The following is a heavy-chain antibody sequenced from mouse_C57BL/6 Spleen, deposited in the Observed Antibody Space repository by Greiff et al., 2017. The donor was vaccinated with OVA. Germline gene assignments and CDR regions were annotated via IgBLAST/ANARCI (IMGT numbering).Heavy chain of an antibody. CDR1: GFTFSDYG. CDR2: ISSGSSTI. D-gene: IGHD3-2*02. CDR3: ARGTAQASTYAMDY. J-gene: IGHJ4*01. V-gene: IGHV5-17*01. Sequence: EVKLMESGGGLVKPGGSLKLSCAASGFTFSDYGMHWVRQAPEKGLEWVAYISSGSSTIYYADTVKGRFTISRDNAKNTLFLQMTSLRSEDTAMYYCARGTAQASTYAMDYWGQGTSVTVSS.